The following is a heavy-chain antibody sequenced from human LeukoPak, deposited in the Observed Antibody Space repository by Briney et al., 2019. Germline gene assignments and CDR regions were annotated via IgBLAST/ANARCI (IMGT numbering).Heavy chain of an antibody. CDR1: GFNFSSYE. D-gene: IGHD6-19*01. V-gene: IGHV3-48*03. CDR3: ARVHSSGSVY. J-gene: IGHJ4*02. CDR2: SSSSGSTI. Sequence: GGSLRLSCAVSGFNFSSYEMNWVRQAPGKGLEWFSYSSSSGSTIYYAGSVKGRFTISRDNAKNSLYLQMNSLRAEDTAVYYCARVHSSGSVYWGQGTLVTVSS.